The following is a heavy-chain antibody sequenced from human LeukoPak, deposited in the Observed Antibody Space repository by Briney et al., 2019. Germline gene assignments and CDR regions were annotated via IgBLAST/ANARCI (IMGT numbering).Heavy chain of an antibody. J-gene: IGHJ4*02. CDR2: ISSSGSTI. V-gene: IGHV3-48*03. CDR3: ARGHHYGLLPDY. D-gene: IGHD2-15*01. Sequence: QPGGSLRLSCAPPLFTLSSYEMGSVRQAPGRGLEWVSYISSSGSTIYYADSVKDRFTISRDNARNSLYLQMNSLRAEDTAVYYCARGHHYGLLPDYWGQGTLVTVSS. CDR1: LFTLSSYE.